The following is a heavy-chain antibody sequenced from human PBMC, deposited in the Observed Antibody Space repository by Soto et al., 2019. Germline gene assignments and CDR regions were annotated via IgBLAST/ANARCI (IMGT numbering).Heavy chain of an antibody. D-gene: IGHD3-9*01. J-gene: IGHJ4*02. V-gene: IGHV3-23*01. CDR2: ISGSGGST. CDR1: GFTFSSYA. CDR3: AKSPRGGYFDWLPVSFDY. Sequence: EVQLLESGGGLVQPGGSLRLSCAASGFTFSSYAMSWVRQAPGKGLEWVSAISGSGGSTYYADSVKGRFTISRDNSKNTLYLQMNSLRAEDTAVYYCAKSPRGGYFDWLPVSFDYWGQGTLVTVSS.